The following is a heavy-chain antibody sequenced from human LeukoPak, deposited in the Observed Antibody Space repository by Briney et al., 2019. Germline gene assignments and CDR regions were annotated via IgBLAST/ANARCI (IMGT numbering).Heavy chain of an antibody. V-gene: IGHV3-7*01. CDR3: AREVAAAGTMRFDP. CDR1: GFTFSSYW. J-gene: IGHJ5*02. CDR2: INHNGNVN. Sequence: PGGSLRLSCAASGFTFSSYWMNWARQAPGKGLEWVASINHNGNVNYYVDSVKGRFTISRDNAKNSLYLQMNSLRAEDTAVYYCAREVAAAGTMRFDPWGQGTLVTVSS. D-gene: IGHD6-13*01.